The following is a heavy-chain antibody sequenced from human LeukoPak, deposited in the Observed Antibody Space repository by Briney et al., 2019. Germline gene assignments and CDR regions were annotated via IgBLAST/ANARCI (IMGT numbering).Heavy chain of an antibody. V-gene: IGHV3-48*03. CDR2: ISSGGGTI. CDR1: GFTFSSSE. Sequence: GGFLRLSCAASGFTFSSSEMNWVRQAPGKGLEWVSYISSGGGTIHYTDSVKGRFTISRDNARNSLYLQMNSLRAEDTAVYYCARSSSSWYSDWFDRWGQGTLVTVSS. CDR3: ARSSSSWYSDWFDR. D-gene: IGHD6-13*01. J-gene: IGHJ5*02.